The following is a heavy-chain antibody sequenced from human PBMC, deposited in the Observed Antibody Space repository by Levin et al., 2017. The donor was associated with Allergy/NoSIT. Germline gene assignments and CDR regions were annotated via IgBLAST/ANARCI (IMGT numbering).Heavy chain of an antibody. CDR1: GFAFDGYT. CDR3: ASSREGYISDAFDL. D-gene: IGHD5-24*01. V-gene: IGHV3-43*01. Sequence: LSLTCVASGFAFDGYTMHWVRQAPGKGLPWVSLINWNGDITYYEDSVKGRFTISRDNSKNSLYLHMRSLRSEDIALYYGASSREGYISDAFDLWGQGTMVGVSS. J-gene: IGHJ3*01. CDR2: INWNGDIT.